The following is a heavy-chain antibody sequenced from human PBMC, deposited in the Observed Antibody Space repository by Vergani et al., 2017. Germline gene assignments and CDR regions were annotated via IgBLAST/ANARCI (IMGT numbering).Heavy chain of an antibody. CDR1: GGSISSGGYS. Sequence: QLQLHESGSGLVKPSQTLSLTCAVSGGSISSGGYSCSWIRQPPGKGLDWIGYIYHSGSTYYNPSLKSRVTISVDRSKNQFSLKLSSVTAADTAVYYCARARRSSSWYVGGWFDPWGQGTLVTVSS. V-gene: IGHV4-30-2*01. J-gene: IGHJ5*02. CDR3: ARARRSSSWYVGGWFDP. D-gene: IGHD6-13*01. CDR2: IYHSGST.